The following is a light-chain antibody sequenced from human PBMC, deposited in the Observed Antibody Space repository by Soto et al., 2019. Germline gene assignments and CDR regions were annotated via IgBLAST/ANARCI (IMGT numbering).Light chain of an antibody. CDR3: QQVDNLPLT. CDR2: AAT. Sequence: IQMTQFPSSVSASVGDRVTITCRASQDVRTWLAWYQQRPGKAPKVLIHAATILQSGVPSRFSGSGAGTDFTLTINNLQPDDFATYYCQQVDNLPLTFGPGTKVD. J-gene: IGKJ3*01. V-gene: IGKV1-12*01. CDR1: QDVRTW.